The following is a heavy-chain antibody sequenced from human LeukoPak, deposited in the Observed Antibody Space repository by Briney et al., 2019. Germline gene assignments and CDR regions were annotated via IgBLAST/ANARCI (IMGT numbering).Heavy chain of an antibody. D-gene: IGHD6-13*01. J-gene: IGHJ6*03. Sequence: GASVKVSCKASGYTFTSYGISWVRQAPGQGLEWMGWISAYNGNTNYAQKFQGRVTMTRDTSISTAYMELSRLRSDDTAVYYCARGIAAAGYYYYYYMDVWGKGTTVTVSS. CDR2: ISAYNGNT. CDR3: ARGIAAAGYYYYYYMDV. V-gene: IGHV1-18*01. CDR1: GYTFTSYG.